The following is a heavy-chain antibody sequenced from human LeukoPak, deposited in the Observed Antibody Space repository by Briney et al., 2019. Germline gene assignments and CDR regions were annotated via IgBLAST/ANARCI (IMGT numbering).Heavy chain of an antibody. J-gene: IGHJ4*02. CDR3: ARGRRGRYYDISRYNYFDY. V-gene: IGHV4-59*11. CDR1: GGSTSSHD. CDR2: IYDSGST. Sequence: SETLSLTCTVSGGSTSSHDWGWIRQPPGKGLEWIGYIYDSGSTTYNPSLKSRVTILVDTSKDQVSLKLSSVTAADTAVYYCARGRRGRYYDISRYNYFDYWGQGTLVSVSS. D-gene: IGHD3-22*01.